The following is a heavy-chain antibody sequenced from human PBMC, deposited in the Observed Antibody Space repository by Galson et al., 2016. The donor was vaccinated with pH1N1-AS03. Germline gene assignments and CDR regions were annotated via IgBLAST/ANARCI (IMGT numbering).Heavy chain of an antibody. V-gene: IGHV3-48*04. CDR3: ASGWRENSFDM. D-gene: IGHD2/OR15-2a*01. Sequence: SLRLSCAASGFSFSDYSMDWVRQTPGRGLEWLSFISTSGTTIYYADSVKGRFTISRDNAKNSLYLQMNSLRAEDTAVYYCASGWRENSFDMWGQGTMFTVSS. CDR1: GFSFSDYS. J-gene: IGHJ3*02. CDR2: ISTSGTTI.